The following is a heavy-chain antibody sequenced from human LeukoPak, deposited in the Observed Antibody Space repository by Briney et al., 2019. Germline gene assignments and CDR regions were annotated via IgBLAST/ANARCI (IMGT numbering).Heavy chain of an antibody. J-gene: IGHJ5*02. D-gene: IGHD2-15*01. V-gene: IGHV1-2*02. CDR3: ARVDIVVVVAATREWCDP. CDR1: GYTFTGYY. CDR2: INDNSGGT. Sequence: ASVRVSCKASGYTFTGYYIHWVRHASGQGLEWMGGINDNSGGTNYAQKFQGRVTMTRDTSISTVYMELSRLTSDDTAVYYCARVDIVVVVAATREWCDPWGQGTLVTVSS.